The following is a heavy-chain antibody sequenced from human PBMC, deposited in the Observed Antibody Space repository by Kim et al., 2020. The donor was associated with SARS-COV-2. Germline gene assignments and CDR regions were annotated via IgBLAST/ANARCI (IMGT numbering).Heavy chain of an antibody. CDR2: IWYDGSNK. J-gene: IGHJ6*02. CDR1: GFTFSSYG. Sequence: GGSLRLSCAASGFTFSSYGMHWVRQAPGKGLEWVAVIWYDGSNKYYADSVKGRFTISRDNSKNTLYLQMNSLRAEDTAVYYCARTPHGRYCSSTSCPLGMDVWGQGTTVTVSS. D-gene: IGHD2-2*01. CDR3: ARTPHGRYCSSTSCPLGMDV. V-gene: IGHV3-33*01.